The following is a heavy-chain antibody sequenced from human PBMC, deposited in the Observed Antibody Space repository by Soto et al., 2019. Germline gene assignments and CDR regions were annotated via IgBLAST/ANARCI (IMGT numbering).Heavy chain of an antibody. Sequence: GESLKISCKGSGYSFTSYWIGWVRQMPGKGLEWMGIIYPGDSDTRYSPSFQGQVTISADKSINTAYLQWSSLKASDTAMYYCARHEGARYCSGGSCPIYFDYWGQGTLVTVSS. CDR1: GYSFTSYW. D-gene: IGHD2-15*01. CDR2: IYPGDSDT. V-gene: IGHV5-51*01. J-gene: IGHJ4*02. CDR3: ARHEGARYCSGGSCPIYFDY.